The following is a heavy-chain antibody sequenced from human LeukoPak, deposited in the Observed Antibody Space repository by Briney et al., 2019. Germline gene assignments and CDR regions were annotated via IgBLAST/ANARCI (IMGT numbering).Heavy chain of an antibody. CDR2: IHYSGST. Sequence: SETLSLTCTVSGGSISSSSYYWGWIRQPPGKGLEWIGSIHYSGSTYYNPSPKSRVTISVDTSKNQFSLKLSSVTAADTAVYYCASSGYYYPWYFDYWGQGTLVTVSS. CDR1: GGSISSSSYY. CDR3: ASSGYYYPWYFDY. J-gene: IGHJ4*02. V-gene: IGHV4-39*01. D-gene: IGHD3-22*01.